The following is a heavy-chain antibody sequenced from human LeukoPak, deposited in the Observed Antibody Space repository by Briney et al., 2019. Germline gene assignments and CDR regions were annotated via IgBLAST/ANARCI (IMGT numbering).Heavy chain of an antibody. V-gene: IGHV3-53*01. J-gene: IGHJ4*02. CDR1: GFTVNNKY. Sequence: GGSLRLSCAASGFTVNNKYMTWVRQAPGKGLEWVSLIYNDGRTYYADSVKGRFTISRDNSKNTLYLQMNSLRAEDTAVYYCAKDPFITVVRGVIFLPYYFDYWGQGTLVTVSS. CDR2: IYNDGRT. D-gene: IGHD3-10*01. CDR3: AKDPFITVVRGVIFLPYYFDY.